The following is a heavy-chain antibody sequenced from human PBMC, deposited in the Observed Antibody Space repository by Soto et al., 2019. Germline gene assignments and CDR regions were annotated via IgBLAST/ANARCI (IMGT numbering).Heavy chain of an antibody. D-gene: IGHD3-10*01. CDR3: ARDNYLGTYGSGSYYMYYGMDV. J-gene: IGHJ6*02. CDR1: GGSIISYY. Sequence: SETLSLTCTVSGGSIISYYWCWIRQPPGKGLEWIGYIYHSGSTNYNPSLKSRVTISVDTSKNQFSLKLSSVTAADTAVYYCARDNYLGTYGSGSYYMYYGMDVWGQGTTVTVSS. CDR2: IYHSGST. V-gene: IGHV4-59*12.